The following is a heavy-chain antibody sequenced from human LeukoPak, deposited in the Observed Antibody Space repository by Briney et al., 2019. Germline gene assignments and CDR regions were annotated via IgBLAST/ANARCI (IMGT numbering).Heavy chain of an antibody. V-gene: IGHV3-21*01. CDR3: ARSGSSIDY. D-gene: IGHD2-2*01. CDR2: ISSGSSYI. CDR1: GFTFSSYS. Sequence: GGSLRLSCAASGFTFSSYSMNWVRQAPGKGLEWVSSISSGSSYIYYADSVKGRFTISRDNAKNSLYLQMNSLRAEDTAVYYCARSGSSIDYWGQGTLVTVSS. J-gene: IGHJ4*02.